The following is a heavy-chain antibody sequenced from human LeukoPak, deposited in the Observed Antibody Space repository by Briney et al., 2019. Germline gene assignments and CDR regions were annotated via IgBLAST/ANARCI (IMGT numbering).Heavy chain of an antibody. CDR1: GYKFNNFW. J-gene: IGHJ4*02. CDR3: ARLGYSGYDFAY. Sequence: GESLKISCKGSGYKFNNFWVGWVRQMPGKGLEWMGIIYPGDSDTRYSPSFQGQVTISADKSVSTAYLQWSSLKASDTAMYYCARLGYSGYDFAYWGQGTLVTVSS. V-gene: IGHV5-51*01. D-gene: IGHD5-12*01. CDR2: IYPGDSDT.